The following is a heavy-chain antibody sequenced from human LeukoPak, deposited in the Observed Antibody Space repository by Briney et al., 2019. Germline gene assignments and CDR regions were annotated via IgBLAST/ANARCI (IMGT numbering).Heavy chain of an antibody. Sequence: SQTLSLTCAISGDSVSSNSAAWTWIRQSPSRGLEWLGRTYYRSKWYNDYAVSVKSRITINPDTSKNQFSLKLNSVTPEDTAVYYCARDLGGTGRCFDRWGQGTLVTVSS. CDR1: GDSVSSNSAA. V-gene: IGHV6-1*01. CDR2: TYYRSKWYN. CDR3: ARDLGGTGRCFDR. J-gene: IGHJ4*02. D-gene: IGHD3-10*01.